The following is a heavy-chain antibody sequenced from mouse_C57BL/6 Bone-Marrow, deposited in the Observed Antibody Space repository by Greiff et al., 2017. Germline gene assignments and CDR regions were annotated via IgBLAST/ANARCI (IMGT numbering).Heavy chain of an antibody. Sequence: RVEPGASVKISCKASGYTFTDYYMNWVKQSHGKSLEWIGDINPNNGGTSYNQKFKGKATLTVDKSSSTAYMGLRSLASEDSAVYYCARRPSYYFDYWGQGTTLTVSS. CDR1: GYTFTDYY. CDR3: ARRPSYYFDY. V-gene: IGHV1-26*01. J-gene: IGHJ2*01. CDR2: INPNNGGT.